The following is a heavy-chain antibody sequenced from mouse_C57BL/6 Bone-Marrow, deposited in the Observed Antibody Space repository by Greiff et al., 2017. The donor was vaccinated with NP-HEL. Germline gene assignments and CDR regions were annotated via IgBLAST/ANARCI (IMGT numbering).Heavy chain of an antibody. V-gene: IGHV1-81*01. CDR3: ARHYSNFHYYAMDY. Sequence: QVQLQQPGAELARPGASVKLSCKASGYTFTSYGISWVKQRTGQGLEWIGEIYPRSGNTYYNEKFKGKATLTADKSSSTAYMELRSLTSEDSAVYFCARHYSNFHYYAMDYWGQGTSVTVSS. D-gene: IGHD2-5*01. CDR2: IYPRSGNT. CDR1: GYTFTSYG. J-gene: IGHJ4*01.